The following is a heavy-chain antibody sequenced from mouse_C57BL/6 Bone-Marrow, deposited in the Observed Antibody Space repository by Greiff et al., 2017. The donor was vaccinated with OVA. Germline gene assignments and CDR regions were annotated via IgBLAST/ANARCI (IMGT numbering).Heavy chain of an antibody. J-gene: IGHJ2*01. CDR3: ARDSYDYDEDS. D-gene: IGHD2-4*01. V-gene: IGHV1-81*01. CDR2: SYPRSGNT. Sequence: VQLQESGAELARPGASVKLSCKASGYTFTSYGISWVKQRTGQGLEWIGESYPRSGNTYYNEKKKGKANLTADKSSSTAYMELRSLKAAASPFSFCARDSYDYDEDSSGQGHTLTVS. CDR1: GYTFTSYG.